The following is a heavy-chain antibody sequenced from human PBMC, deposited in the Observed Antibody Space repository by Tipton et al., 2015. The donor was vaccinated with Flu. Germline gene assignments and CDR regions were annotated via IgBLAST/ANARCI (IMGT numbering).Heavy chain of an antibody. V-gene: IGHV3-48*04. J-gene: IGHJ4*02. CDR1: GFTFSSYN. CDR2: ISSSNTI. CDR3: AREYSSSSGDY. Sequence: SLRLSCAASGFTFSSYNMNWVRQAPGKGLEWVSYISSSNTIYYADSVKGRFTISRDNAKNSLYLQMNSLRAEDTAVYYCAREYSSSSGDYWGQGTLVTVSS. D-gene: IGHD6-6*01.